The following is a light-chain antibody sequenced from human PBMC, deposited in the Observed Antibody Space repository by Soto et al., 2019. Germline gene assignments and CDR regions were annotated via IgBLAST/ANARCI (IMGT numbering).Light chain of an antibody. Sequence: QSALTQPASVSGSPGQSITISCTGTSSDVGGYNYVSWYQQHPGKAPKLMIYEVSNRPSGVSNRFSGSKSGNTASLTISGLQAEDEDDYYCSSNTSSSTLNLVFGGGTKLTVL. CDR2: EVS. J-gene: IGLJ3*02. V-gene: IGLV2-14*01. CDR3: SSNTSSSTLNLV. CDR1: SSDVGGYNY.